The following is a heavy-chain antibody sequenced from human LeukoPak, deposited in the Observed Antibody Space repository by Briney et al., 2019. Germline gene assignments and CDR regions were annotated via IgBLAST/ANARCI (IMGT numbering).Heavy chain of an antibody. CDR1: GFIFSTYW. V-gene: IGHV3-15*01. CDR3: TAGIAAAVGDY. Sequence: GGSLRLSCAASGFIFSTYWMSWVRQAPGKGLEWVGRIKSRTDGGTTDYAAPVKGRFTISRDDSESTLYLQMNSLKTEDTALYYCTAGIAAAVGDYWGQGTLVTVSS. CDR2: IKSRTDGGTT. J-gene: IGHJ4*02. D-gene: IGHD6-13*01.